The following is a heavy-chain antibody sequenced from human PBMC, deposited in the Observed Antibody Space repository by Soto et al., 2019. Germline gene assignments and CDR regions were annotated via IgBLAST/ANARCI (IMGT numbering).Heavy chain of an antibody. J-gene: IGHJ4*02. Sequence: LSLTCTVSGASGSSRSHYWAWIRQPPGKGVEWISSIHYTGNKHYSPSLKSRLTISIDTSRNQFSLTLNSVTAADTAVYYCARQGADPSTWSGGGFLDFWGQGILVTVSS. CDR2: IHYTGNK. CDR1: GASGSSRSHY. CDR3: ARQGADPSTWSGGGFLDF. D-gene: IGHD6-13*01. V-gene: IGHV4-39*01.